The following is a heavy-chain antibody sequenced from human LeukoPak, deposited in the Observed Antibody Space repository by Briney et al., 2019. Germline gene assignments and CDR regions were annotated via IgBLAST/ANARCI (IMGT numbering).Heavy chain of an antibody. J-gene: IGHJ4*02. Sequence: PGGSLRLSCAASGFTFSSYSMNWVRQAPGKGLEWVSSISGSSSYIYYADSLKGRFTISRHNAKNSLYLQMNSLRAEDTAVYYCAKDPRMSAPYFDYWGQGTLVTVSS. CDR2: ISGSSSYI. V-gene: IGHV3-21*04. CDR1: GFTFSSYS. D-gene: IGHD6-6*01. CDR3: AKDPRMSAPYFDY.